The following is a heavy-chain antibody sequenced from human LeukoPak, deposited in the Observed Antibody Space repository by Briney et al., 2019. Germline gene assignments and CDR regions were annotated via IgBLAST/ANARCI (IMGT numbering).Heavy chain of an antibody. J-gene: IGHJ4*02. V-gene: IGHV3-23*01. CDR3: AKAKVVGATMYFDY. D-gene: IGHD1-26*01. CDR2: ITGSGGST. CDR1: GFTFSNYE. Sequence: QSGGSLRLSCAASGFTFSNYEMNWVRQAPGKGLEWVSTITGSGGSTYYADSVKGRFTISRDTSKNTLYLQMNSLRAEDTAVYFCAKAKVVGATMYFDYWGQGTLVTVSS.